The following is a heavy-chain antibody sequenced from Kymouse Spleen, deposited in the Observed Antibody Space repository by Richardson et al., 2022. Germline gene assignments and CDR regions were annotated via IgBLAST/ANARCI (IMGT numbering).Heavy chain of an antibody. J-gene: IGHJ4*02. CDR3: ARMG*QLVLL*L. V-gene: IGHV4-34*01. D-gene: IGHD6-6*01. Sequence: QVQLQQWGAGLLKPSETLSLTCAVYGGSFSGYYWSWIRQPPGKGLEWIGEINHSGSTNYNPSLKSRVTISVDTSKNQFSLKLSSVTAADTAVYYCARMG*QLVLL*LLGPGNPGHRLL. CDR2: INHSGST. CDR1: GGSFSGYY.